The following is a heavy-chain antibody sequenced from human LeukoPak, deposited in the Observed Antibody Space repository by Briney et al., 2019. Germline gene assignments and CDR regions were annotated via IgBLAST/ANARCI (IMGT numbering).Heavy chain of an antibody. J-gene: IGHJ6*03. CDR1: GYTFTSYA. CDR3: ARGFDDSSGYFYYYYYMDV. D-gene: IGHD3-22*01. Sequence: ASVKVSCKASGYTFTSYAMNWVRQAPGQGLEWMGWINTNTGNPTYAQGFTGRFVFSLDTSVSTAYLQISSLKAEDTAVYYCARGFDDSSGYFYYYYYMDVWGKGTTVTVSS. V-gene: IGHV7-4-1*02. CDR2: INTNTGNP.